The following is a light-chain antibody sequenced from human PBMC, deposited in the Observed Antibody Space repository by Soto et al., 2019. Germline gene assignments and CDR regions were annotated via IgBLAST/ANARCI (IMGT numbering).Light chain of an antibody. CDR2: WAS. V-gene: IGKV4-1*01. CDR1: QSVLYSSTNKDY. CDR3: QQYYLVPFT. Sequence: DIVLTQSPDSLAVSLGGRATINCKSSQSVLYSSTNKDYLAWYQQRPGQPPKLLIYWASTRQSGVPDRFSGSGSGTDFTLTINGLQADDVAVYYCQQYYLVPFTFGPGTKVDIK. J-gene: IGKJ3*01.